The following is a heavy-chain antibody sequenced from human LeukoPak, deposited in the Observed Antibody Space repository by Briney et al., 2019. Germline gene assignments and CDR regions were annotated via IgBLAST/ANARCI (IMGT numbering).Heavy chain of an antibody. J-gene: IGHJ3*02. CDR1: GGTFSSYA. CDR3: ARTTIVVVVAATLWNDAFDI. D-gene: IGHD2-15*01. V-gene: IGHV1-69*13. Sequence: SVKVSCKASGGTFSSYAISWVRQAPGQGLEWMGGIIPIFGTANYAQKFQGRVTITADESTSTAYMELSSLRSEDTAVYYCARTTIVVVVAATLWNDAFDIWGQGTMVTVSS. CDR2: IIPIFGTA.